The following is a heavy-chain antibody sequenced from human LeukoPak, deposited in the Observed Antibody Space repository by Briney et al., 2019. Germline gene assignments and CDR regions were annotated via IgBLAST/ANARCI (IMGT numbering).Heavy chain of an antibody. CDR1: GFAMSSNY. Sequence: GGSLRLSCAASGFAMSSNYMSWVRQAPGKGLEWVSVIYIAGNTYYADSVKGRFTISRDNSKNTLYLQMNSLRADDTAVYYCARGTVTAPDFWGQGTLVTVSS. V-gene: IGHV3-53*01. CDR3: ARGTVTAPDF. CDR2: IYIAGNT. J-gene: IGHJ4*02. D-gene: IGHD4-17*01.